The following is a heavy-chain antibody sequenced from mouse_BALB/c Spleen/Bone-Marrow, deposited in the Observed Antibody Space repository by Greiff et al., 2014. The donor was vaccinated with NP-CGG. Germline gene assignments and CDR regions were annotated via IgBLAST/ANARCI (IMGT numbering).Heavy chain of an antibody. Sequence: QVQLKESGAELVRPGASVKLPCKASGYSFTSYWMNWVKQRPGQGLEWIGMIHPSDSETRLNQKFKDKATLTVDKSSSTAYMQLSSPTSEDSAVYYCASRGSTMIPDYWGQGTTLTVSS. CDR1: GYSFTSYW. D-gene: IGHD2-4*01. CDR3: ASRGSTMIPDY. J-gene: IGHJ2*01. V-gene: IGHV1-74*01. CDR2: IHPSDSET.